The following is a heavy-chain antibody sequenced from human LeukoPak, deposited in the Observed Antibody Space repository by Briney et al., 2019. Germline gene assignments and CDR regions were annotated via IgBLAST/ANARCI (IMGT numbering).Heavy chain of an antibody. J-gene: IGHJ3*02. V-gene: IGHV3-11*01. CDR2: IDGSSSRI. Sequence: GGSLRLPCAVSGFTFSDYYMSWIRQAPGKGLEWVSYIDGSSSRINYADSVKGRFTISRDNAKNSLFLQMNSLTVEDTAVYYCASRVAFDIWGLGTMVTVSS. D-gene: IGHD3-3*01. CDR1: GFTFSDYY. CDR3: ASRVAFDI.